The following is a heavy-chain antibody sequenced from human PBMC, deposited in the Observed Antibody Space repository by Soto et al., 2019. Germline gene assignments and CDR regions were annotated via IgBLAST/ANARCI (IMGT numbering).Heavy chain of an antibody. CDR1: GGSVSSGSYY. Sequence: QVQLQESGPGLVKPSETLSLTCTVSGGSVSSGSYYWSWIRQPPGKGLEWIGYIYYSGSTNYNPSLQSRVTISVAPSRNQVSLRRSSVTAADTAVYYCARHHTPMATGYYYYYGMDVWGQGTTVTVSS. CDR3: ARHHTPMATGYYYYYGMDV. V-gene: IGHV4-61*01. D-gene: IGHD5-12*01. J-gene: IGHJ6*02. CDR2: IYYSGST.